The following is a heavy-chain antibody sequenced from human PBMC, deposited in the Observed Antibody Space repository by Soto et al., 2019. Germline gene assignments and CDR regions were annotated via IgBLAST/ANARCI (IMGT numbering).Heavy chain of an antibody. CDR1: GFTFSSYA. V-gene: IGHV3-23*01. CDR2: ISGSGGST. CDR3: AKRSDSSSDYYYYGMDV. Sequence: LRLSCAASGFTFSSYAMSWVRQAPGKGLEWVSAISGSGGSTCYADSVKGRFTISRDNSKNTLYLQMNSLRAEDTAVYYCAKRSDSSSDYYYYGMDVWGQGTTVTVSS. D-gene: IGHD6-6*01. J-gene: IGHJ6*02.